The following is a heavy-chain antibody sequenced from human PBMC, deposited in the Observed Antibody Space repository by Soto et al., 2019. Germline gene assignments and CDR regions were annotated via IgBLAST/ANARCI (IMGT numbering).Heavy chain of an antibody. CDR2: IYYSGST. Sequence: SENLSLTCTVSCGSISSYYCSWFRQPPGKGLLWIGYIYYSGSTNYNPPLKSRVTITVDTSKNQYSLKLSSVTAADTAVYYCASGGDYGDYYYYYMEVWGKGTTVTLSS. CDR3: ASGGDYGDYYYYYMEV. V-gene: IGHV4-59*08. J-gene: IGHJ6*03. D-gene: IGHD4-17*01. CDR1: CGSISSYY.